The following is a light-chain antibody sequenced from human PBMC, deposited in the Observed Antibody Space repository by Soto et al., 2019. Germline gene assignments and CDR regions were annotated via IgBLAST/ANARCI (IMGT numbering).Light chain of an antibody. CDR3: HQYGSSRHT. CDR2: GAS. J-gene: IGKJ2*01. Sequence: ERVLTQSPGTLSLSPGERATLSCRASQSVSSTYLAWYHHKPGQAPRLLIYGASSRAAGIPDGFSGSGSGTDFTLTISRLEPEDFAVYYCHQYGSSRHTFGQGTKVDIK. CDR1: QSVSSTY. V-gene: IGKV3-20*01.